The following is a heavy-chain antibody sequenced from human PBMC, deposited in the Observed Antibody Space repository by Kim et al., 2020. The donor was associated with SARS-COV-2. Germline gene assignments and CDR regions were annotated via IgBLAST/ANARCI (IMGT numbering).Heavy chain of an antibody. CDR3: ARDLRGVGYFDS. CDR2: IYYSGST. D-gene: IGHD1-26*01. J-gene: IGHJ4*02. Sequence: SETLSLTCSVSGDSISSVGSYWNWIRQYPGKGLECMGYIYYSGSTYHNPSLESRITISVDTSKNQFSLSLSSVTAADTPVYYCARDLRGVGYFDSGGQGT. V-gene: IGHV4-31*03. CDR1: GDSISSVGSY.